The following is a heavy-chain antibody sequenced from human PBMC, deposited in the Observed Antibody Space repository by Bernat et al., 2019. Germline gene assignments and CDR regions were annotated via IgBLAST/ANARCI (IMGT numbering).Heavy chain of an antibody. D-gene: IGHD1-26*01. CDR3: ARESWVGGTYYAFDY. Sequence: QVQLQQSGPGLVKPSQTLSLTCVISGDSVSSNSAPWNWIRQSPSRGLEWLGRTYYRSKWYNDYVISVKSRITINPDTSKNQFSMHPNSLTPEDTAVYYCARESWVGGTYYAFDYWAQGTLVTVSS. CDR1: GDSVSSNSAP. J-gene: IGHJ4*02. V-gene: IGHV6-1*01. CDR2: TYYRSKWYN.